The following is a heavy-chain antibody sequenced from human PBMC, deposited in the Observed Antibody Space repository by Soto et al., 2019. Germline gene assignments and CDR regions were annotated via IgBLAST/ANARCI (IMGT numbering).Heavy chain of an antibody. CDR3: VRESGLPGWYYY. D-gene: IGHD6-19*01. CDR1: GGSISSYY. CDR2: IYFRGST. J-gene: IGHJ4*02. V-gene: IGHV4-59*01. Sequence: KPSETLSLTCTVSGGSISSYYWSWIRQPPGKGLEWIGYIYFRGSTNYNPSLKSRVTISVDTSKNQFSLKLNSATAADTAMYEGVRESGLPGWYYYWGKGTLVPVSS.